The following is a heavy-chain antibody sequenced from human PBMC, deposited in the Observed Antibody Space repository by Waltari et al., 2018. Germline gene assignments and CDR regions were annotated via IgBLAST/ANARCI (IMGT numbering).Heavy chain of an antibody. CDR2: IYPGDSDT. Sequence: EVQLVQSGAEVKKPGVSLKISCKGSGYSFTRYWIGLVRQLPGTGREWMGIIYPGDSDTRYSPSFQGQVTISADKSISTAYLQWSSLKASDTAMYYCARTHYDSSGYYFDYWGQGTLVTVSS. CDR3: ARTHYDSSGYYFDY. J-gene: IGHJ4*02. D-gene: IGHD3-22*01. V-gene: IGHV5-51*01. CDR1: GYSFTRYW.